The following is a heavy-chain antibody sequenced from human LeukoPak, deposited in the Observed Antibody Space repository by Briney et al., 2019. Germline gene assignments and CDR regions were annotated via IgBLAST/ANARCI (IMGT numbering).Heavy chain of an antibody. CDR1: GFVFSDYY. V-gene: IGHV3-23*01. J-gene: IGHJ4*02. D-gene: IGHD5-18*01. Sequence: GGSLRLSCAASGFVFSDYYMSWVRQAPGKGLEWVSAITNSGSNTYYADSVKGRFTISRDNSKNTIYLQMNSLRADDTAVYYCAKDLGGYNYGPGDVFDYWGQGTLVTVSS. CDR3: AKDLGGYNYGPGDVFDY. CDR2: ITNSGSNT.